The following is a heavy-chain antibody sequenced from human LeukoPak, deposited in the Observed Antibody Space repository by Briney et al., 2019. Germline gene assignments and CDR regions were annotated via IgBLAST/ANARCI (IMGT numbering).Heavy chain of an antibody. CDR2: IGAYNGDT. Sequence: GASVKVSCKPSGYTFTSFGISWVRQAPGQGLEWMGWIGAYNGDTNYAQKFQGRVTMTTDTSTSTAYMYLRSLRSDDTAVYYCTRDHCRGDNCPSFDYWGQGTLVTVSS. J-gene: IGHJ4*02. CDR3: TRDHCRGDNCPSFDY. CDR1: GYTFTSFG. V-gene: IGHV1-18*04. D-gene: IGHD2-15*01.